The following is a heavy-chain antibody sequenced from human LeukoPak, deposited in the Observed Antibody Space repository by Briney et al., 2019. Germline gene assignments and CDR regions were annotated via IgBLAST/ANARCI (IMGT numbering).Heavy chain of an antibody. V-gene: IGHV3-48*03. D-gene: IGHD6-19*01. Sequence: PGGSLRLSCAASGSSFSTYEMHWVRQAPGKGLEWVSDISSGGTITYYADSVRGRFTTSRDNAKNLLYLQMHSLRAEDTAIYYCSLLAVASPQDYWGQGTLVTVSS. J-gene: IGHJ4*02. CDR1: GSSFSTYE. CDR3: SLLAVASPQDY. CDR2: ISSGGTIT.